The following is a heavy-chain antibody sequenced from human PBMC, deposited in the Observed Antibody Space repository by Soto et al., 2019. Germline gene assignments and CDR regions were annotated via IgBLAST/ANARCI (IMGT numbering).Heavy chain of an antibody. Sequence: LSLTCAVYGGSSSAYYWSWIRQPPGKGLEWIGQISHSGATDYNPSHKSRVSISGDTSKNQFSLTLTSVTAADTAVYYCARQKNSWFYGMDVWGQGTTVTVSS. CDR1: GGSSSAYY. J-gene: IGHJ6*02. CDR3: ARQKNSWFYGMDV. V-gene: IGHV4-34*01. CDR2: ISHSGAT. D-gene: IGHD3-10*01.